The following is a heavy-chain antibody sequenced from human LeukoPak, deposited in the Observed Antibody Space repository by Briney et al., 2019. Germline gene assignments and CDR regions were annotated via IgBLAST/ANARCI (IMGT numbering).Heavy chain of an antibody. Sequence: SETLSLTCTVSGGSISSGSYYWSWIRQPAGKGLEWIGRLYTSGSTNYNPSLKSRVTISVDTSKNQFSLKLSSVTAADTAVYYCARSFDRPGIVGATYQHWGQGTLVTVSS. CDR1: GGSISSGSYY. J-gene: IGHJ1*01. V-gene: IGHV4-61*02. CDR3: ARSFDRPGIVGATYQH. CDR2: LYTSGST. D-gene: IGHD1-26*01.